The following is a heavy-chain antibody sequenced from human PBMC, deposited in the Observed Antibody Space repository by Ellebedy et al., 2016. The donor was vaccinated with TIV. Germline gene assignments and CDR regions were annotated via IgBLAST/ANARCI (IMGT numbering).Heavy chain of an antibody. J-gene: IGHJ3*01. D-gene: IGHD3-16*01. CDR2: LYYTGST. CDR1: GGSLSDNY. Sequence: SETLSLTCAVSGGSLSDNYWTWIRQPPGKGLEWIGYLYYTGSTNYNPSLKIRVTISVNTPRNQFSPKLSSVTAADTAVYYCVSSASMDAFDLWGQGTKVTVSS. V-gene: IGHV4-59*01. CDR3: VSSASMDAFDL.